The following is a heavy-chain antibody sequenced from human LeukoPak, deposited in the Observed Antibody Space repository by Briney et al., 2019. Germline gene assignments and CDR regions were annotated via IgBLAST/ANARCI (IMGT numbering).Heavy chain of an antibody. CDR3: ARFSVLGPHVQFDY. Sequence: GGSLRLSCAASGFTFSSYGMHWVRQAPGKGLEWVAVISYDGSNKYYADSVKGRFTISRDNSKNTLYLHMNSLRAEDTAVYYCARFSVLGPHVQFDYWGQGTLVTVSS. CDR2: ISYDGSNK. D-gene: IGHD3-16*01. V-gene: IGHV3-30*03. J-gene: IGHJ4*02. CDR1: GFTFSSYG.